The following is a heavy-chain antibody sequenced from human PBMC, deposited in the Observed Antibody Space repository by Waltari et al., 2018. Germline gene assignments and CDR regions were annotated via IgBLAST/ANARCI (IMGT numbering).Heavy chain of an antibody. V-gene: IGHV4-39*07. Sequence: QLQLQESGPGLVKPSETLSLTCTVSGGSISSSSYYWGWIRQPPGKGLEWIGSIYYRVSTYYNPALKRRVTISVDTSKNQFSLKLSSVTAADTAVYYCAYSSSWYIGAFDIWGQGTMVTVSS. J-gene: IGHJ3*02. CDR3: AYSSSWYIGAFDI. CDR1: GGSISSSSYY. CDR2: IYYRVST. D-gene: IGHD6-13*01.